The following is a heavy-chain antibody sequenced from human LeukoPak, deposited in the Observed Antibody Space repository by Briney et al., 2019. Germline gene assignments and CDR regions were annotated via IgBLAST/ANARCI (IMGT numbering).Heavy chain of an antibody. V-gene: IGHV3-21*01. Sequence: PGGSLRLSCAASGFSFSNYAMNWVRQAPGKGLEWVSSINTNKNYINYADSVKGRFTISRDNSKNTLYLQMNSLRAEDTAVYYCAKDVAVADWGQGTLVTVSS. CDR3: AKDVAVAD. CDR1: GFSFSNYA. D-gene: IGHD6-19*01. CDR2: INTNKNYI. J-gene: IGHJ4*02.